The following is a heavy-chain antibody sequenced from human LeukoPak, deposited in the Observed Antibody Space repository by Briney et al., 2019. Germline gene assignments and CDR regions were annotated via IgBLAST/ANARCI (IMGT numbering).Heavy chain of an antibody. D-gene: IGHD5-18*01. Sequence: ETLSLTCTVSGGSISSYYWSWIRPPPGKGLEWIGYIYYSGSTNYNPSLKSRVTMSVDTSKNRFSLRLSSVTAADTAVYYCARHTPMVLAPSGYYYNMDIWGQGTAVTVSS. CDR2: IYYSGST. CDR1: GGSISSYY. CDR3: ARHTPMVLAPSGYYYNMDI. J-gene: IGHJ6*02. V-gene: IGHV4-59*08.